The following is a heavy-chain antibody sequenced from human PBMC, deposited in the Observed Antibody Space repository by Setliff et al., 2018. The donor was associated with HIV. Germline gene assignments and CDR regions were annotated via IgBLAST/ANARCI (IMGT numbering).Heavy chain of an antibody. J-gene: IGHJ6*02. CDR2: IYYNGNAH. CDR3: AGDPKYYYAMDV. Sequence: SETLSLTCTVSGGSISSANYYWSWIRQPPGKGLEWIGYIYYNGNAHYYNPSLKSRTTISLDTSMNQFSLKLSSVTAADTAVYYCAGDPKYYYAMDVWGQGTTVTVSS. CDR1: GGSISSANYY. V-gene: IGHV4-30-4*08.